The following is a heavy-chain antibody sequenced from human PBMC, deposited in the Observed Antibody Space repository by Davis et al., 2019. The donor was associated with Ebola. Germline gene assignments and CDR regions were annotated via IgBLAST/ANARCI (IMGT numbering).Heavy chain of an antibody. CDR2: IYYSGST. D-gene: IGHD2/OR15-2a*01. Sequence: MPGGSLRLSCTVSGGSISSSSYYWGWIRQPPGKGLEWIGSIYYSGSTYYNPSLKIRVTISVDTSKNQFSLKLSSVTAADTAVYYCAGTFTIDWFDPWGQGTLVTVSS. J-gene: IGHJ5*02. CDR1: GGSISSSSYY. V-gene: IGHV4-39*01. CDR3: AGTFTIDWFDP.